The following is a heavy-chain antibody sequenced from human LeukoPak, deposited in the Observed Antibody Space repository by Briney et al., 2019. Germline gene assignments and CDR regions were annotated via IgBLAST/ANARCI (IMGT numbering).Heavy chain of an antibody. Sequence: SVKVSCKASGGTFSSYAISWVRQAPGQGLEWMGGIIPIFGTANYAQKFQGRVTITADESTSTAYMELSSLRSEDTAVYYCARSPSIAVGFDPWGQGTLVTVSS. D-gene: IGHD6-19*01. J-gene: IGHJ5*02. CDR1: GGTFSSYA. V-gene: IGHV1-69*13. CDR2: IIPIFGTA. CDR3: ARSPSIAVGFDP.